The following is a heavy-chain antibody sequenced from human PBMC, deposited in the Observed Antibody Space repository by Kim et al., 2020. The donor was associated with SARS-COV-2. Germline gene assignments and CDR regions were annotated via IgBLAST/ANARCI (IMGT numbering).Heavy chain of an antibody. Sequence: GGSLRLSCAASGFTFSSYAMSWVRQAPGKGLEWVSAISGSGGSTYYADSVKGRFTISRDNSKNTLYLQMNSLRAEDTAVYYCAKKNAFFARGVHNWFDPWGQGTLVTVSS. CDR1: GFTFSSYA. J-gene: IGHJ5*02. CDR3: AKKNAFFARGVHNWFDP. CDR2: ISGSGGST. D-gene: IGHD3-10*01. V-gene: IGHV3-23*01.